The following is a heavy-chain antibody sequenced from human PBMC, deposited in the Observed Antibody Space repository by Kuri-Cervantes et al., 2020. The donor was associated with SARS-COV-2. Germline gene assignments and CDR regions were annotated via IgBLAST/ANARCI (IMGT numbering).Heavy chain of an antibody. CDR1: GYTFTGYY. CDR3: ARVASDCSSTSCSDY. J-gene: IGHJ4*02. CDR2: INPNSGGT. Sequence: ASVKVSCKASGYTFTGYYMHWVRQAPGQGLEWMGWINPNSGGTNYAQKFQGRVTMTRDTSISTAYMELSRLRSDDTAVYYCARVASDCSSTSCSDYWGQGTLVTVSS. D-gene: IGHD2-2*01. V-gene: IGHV1-2*02.